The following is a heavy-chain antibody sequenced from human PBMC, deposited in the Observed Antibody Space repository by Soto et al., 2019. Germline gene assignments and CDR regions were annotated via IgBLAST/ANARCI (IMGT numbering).Heavy chain of an antibody. CDR1: GGSSSSGGYY. J-gene: IGHJ4*02. V-gene: IGHV4-31*03. Sequence: QVQLQESGPGLVKPSQTLSLTCTVSGGSSSSGGYYWSWIRQHPGKGLEWIGYIYYSGSTCYNPSLNRRVTISVDTSKNHVPLKLSSVTAADTAVYYCASVPAGTAHFDYWGQGTLVTVSS. CDR2: IYYSGST. D-gene: IGHD2-21*02. CDR3: ASVPAGTAHFDY.